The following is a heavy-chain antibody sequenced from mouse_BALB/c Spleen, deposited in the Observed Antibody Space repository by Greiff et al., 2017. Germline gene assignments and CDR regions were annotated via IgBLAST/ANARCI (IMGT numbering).Heavy chain of an antibody. D-gene: IGHD2-1*01. J-gene: IGHJ4*01. Sequence: EVQLQQSGAELVRSGASVKLSCTASGFNIKDYYMHWVKQRPEQGLEWIGWIDPENGDTEYAPKFQGKATMTADTSSNTAYLQLSSLTSEDTAVYYCNALYGNSPMDYWGQGTSVTVSS. CDR1: GFNIKDYY. CDR3: NALYGNSPMDY. CDR2: IDPENGDT. V-gene: IGHV14-4*02.